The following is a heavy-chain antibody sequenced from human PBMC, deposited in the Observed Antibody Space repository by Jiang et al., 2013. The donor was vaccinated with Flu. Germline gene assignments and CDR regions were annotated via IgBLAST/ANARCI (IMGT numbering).Heavy chain of an antibody. CDR2: IYYTGST. CDR1: GASIGTSSVYY. CDR3: ARQKKFVGRDCSGIGCYSYYFDY. V-gene: IGHV4-39*07. Sequence: GSGLVKPSETLSLTCTVSGASIGTSSVYYWGWIRQPPGKGLEWIGSIYYTGSTFYNPSLKSRVTISVDTSKSQFSLKLSSLTAADAAVYYCARQKKFVGRDCSGIGCYSYYFDYWGQGTLVTVSS. D-gene: IGHD2-15*01. J-gene: IGHJ4*02.